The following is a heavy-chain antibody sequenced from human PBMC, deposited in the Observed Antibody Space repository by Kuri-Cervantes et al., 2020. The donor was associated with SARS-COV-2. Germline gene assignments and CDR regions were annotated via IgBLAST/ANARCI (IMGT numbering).Heavy chain of an antibody. CDR2: IKSKTDGGTT. V-gene: IGHV3-15*01. J-gene: IGHJ4*02. CDR1: GFPVSSNY. Sequence: AGSLRLSCAASGFPVSSNYMSWVSQATGKGLEWVGRIKSKTDGGTTDYAAPVKGRFTISRDDSKNTLYLQMNSLKTEDTAVYYGTTFGYWGQGTLVTVSS. CDR3: TTFGY.